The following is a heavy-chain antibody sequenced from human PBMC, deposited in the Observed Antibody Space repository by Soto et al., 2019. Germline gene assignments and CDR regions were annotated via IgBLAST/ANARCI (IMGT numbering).Heavy chain of an antibody. J-gene: IGHJ5*02. V-gene: IGHV4-34*01. D-gene: IGHD2-2*01. Sequence: QVQLQQWGAGLLKPSETLSLTCAVYGGSFRGYYWSWIRQPPGKGLEWIGEIDHSGSTNYNPSLKSLVTISVDTSKNKFSLKLRSVTAADTAVYYCARGGEIVVVPAAKGAYNWFDPWGQGTLVTVSS. CDR1: GGSFRGYY. CDR3: ARGGEIVVVPAAKGAYNWFDP. CDR2: IDHSGST.